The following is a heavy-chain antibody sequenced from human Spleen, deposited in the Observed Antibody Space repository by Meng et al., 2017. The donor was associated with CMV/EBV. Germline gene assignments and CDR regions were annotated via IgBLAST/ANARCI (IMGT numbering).Heavy chain of an antibody. CDR2: ISGSGSDT. CDR3: ASTTYYYDSSGYLV. V-gene: IGHV3-21*05. D-gene: IGHD3-22*01. CDR1: GFTFSRYS. J-gene: IGHJ4*02. Sequence: GGSLRLSCAASGFTFSRYSMNWVRQAPGKGLEWVSYISGSGSDTYYADSVEGRFTVSRDNAKNSLYLQMSSLRVEDTAVYYCASTTYYYDSSGYLVWGQGTLVTVSS.